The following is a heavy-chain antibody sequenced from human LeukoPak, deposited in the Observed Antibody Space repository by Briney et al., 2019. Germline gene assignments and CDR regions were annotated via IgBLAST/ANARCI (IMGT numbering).Heavy chain of an antibody. Sequence: SETLSLTCNVSSGSISSYYWSWIRQPPGKGLEWIGYIYYSGSTNYNPSLKSRITMSVDTSKNQFSLKLSSVTAADTAVYYCARGDVLRNFDWFGSLDPWGQGTLVTVSS. J-gene: IGHJ5*02. CDR1: SGSISSYY. V-gene: IGHV4-59*01. D-gene: IGHD3-9*01. CDR2: IYYSGST. CDR3: ARGDVLRNFDWFGSLDP.